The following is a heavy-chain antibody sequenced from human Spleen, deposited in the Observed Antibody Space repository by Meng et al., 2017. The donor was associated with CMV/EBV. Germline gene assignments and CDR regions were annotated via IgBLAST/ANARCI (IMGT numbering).Heavy chain of an antibody. CDR3: VREDYGDYGESLFDY. CDR1: GFTFSSYS. J-gene: IGHJ4*02. Sequence: SGFTFSSYSMNWVRQAPGKGLEWVSSISSSSSYIYYADSVKGRFTISRDNSKNTLYQQMNSLRNEDTALYYCVREDYGDYGESLFDYWGQGALVTVSS. V-gene: IGHV3-21*01. D-gene: IGHD4-17*01. CDR2: ISSSSSYI.